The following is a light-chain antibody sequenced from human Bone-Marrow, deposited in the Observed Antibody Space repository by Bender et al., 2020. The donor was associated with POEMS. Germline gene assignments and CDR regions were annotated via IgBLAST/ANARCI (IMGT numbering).Light chain of an antibody. CDR3: VAWDASLNGWV. Sequence: QSALTQPPSASGSPGQSVTISCTGISSDVDDSKYVAWYRQHPGKGPKLIIYDVNKRPSGVPDRFSGSKSGTSASLAITGLQSDDEAIYFCVAWDASLNGWVFGGGTKLTVL. J-gene: IGLJ3*02. CDR1: SSDVDDSKY. CDR2: DVN. V-gene: IGLV2-8*01.